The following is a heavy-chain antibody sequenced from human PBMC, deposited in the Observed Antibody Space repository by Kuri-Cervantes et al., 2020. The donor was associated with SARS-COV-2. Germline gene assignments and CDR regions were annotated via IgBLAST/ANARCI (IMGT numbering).Heavy chain of an antibody. Sequence: GSLRLSCVVSGGALNTYNRWTWVRQPPGKGLQWIGEISHDGSTKFNPSLSLRGRVTMSLDKSKNQLSLNLTSVTAADTAVYYCARESTYTFDIWGQGTLVTVSS. D-gene: IGHD2-2*02. V-gene: IGHV4-4*02. J-gene: IGHJ3*02. CDR2: ISHDGST. CDR1: GGALNTYNR. CDR3: ARESTYTFDI.